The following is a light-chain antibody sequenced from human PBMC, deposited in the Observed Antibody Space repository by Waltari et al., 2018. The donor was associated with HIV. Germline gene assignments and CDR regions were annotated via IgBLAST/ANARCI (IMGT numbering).Light chain of an antibody. CDR3: CSYAGSSTLV. CDR1: SSDVGSYKL. Sequence: QSALTQPASVSGSPGQSITISCTGTSSDVGSYKLVSWYQQHTGKAPKLMIYEVSKRPSGVSNRFSGSKSGNTASLTISGLQAEDEADYYCCSYAGSSTLVFGGGTKLTVL. V-gene: IGLV2-23*02. J-gene: IGLJ2*01. CDR2: EVS.